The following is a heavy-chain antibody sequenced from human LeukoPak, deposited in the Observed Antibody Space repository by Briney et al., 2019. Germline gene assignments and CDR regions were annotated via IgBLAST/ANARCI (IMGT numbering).Heavy chain of an antibody. CDR2: ISSSDSTI. D-gene: IGHD2-2*01. CDR3: ARADCSSTSCYELDY. J-gene: IGHJ4*02. CDR1: GFTFSDYY. Sequence: GGSLRLSCAGSGFTFSDYYMSWIRQAPEKGLEWVSYISSSDSTIKYTDSVKGRFTISRDNAKNSLFLQMHSLRADDTAVYYCARADCSSTSCYELDYWGQGTLVTVSS. V-gene: IGHV3-11*04.